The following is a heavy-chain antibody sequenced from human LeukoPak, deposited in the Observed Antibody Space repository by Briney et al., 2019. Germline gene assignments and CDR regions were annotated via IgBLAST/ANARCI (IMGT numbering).Heavy chain of an antibody. V-gene: IGHV4-30-4*08. CDR2: IYYSGST. Sequence: PSRTLSLTCTVSGGSISSGDYYWSWIRQPPGKGLEWIGYIYYSGSTYYNPSLKSRVTISVDTSKNQFSLKLSSVTAADTAVYYCARISHCSSTSCYSYYYMDVWGKGTTVTVSS. J-gene: IGHJ6*03. CDR1: GGSISSGDYY. D-gene: IGHD2-2*02. CDR3: ARISHCSSTSCYSYYYMDV.